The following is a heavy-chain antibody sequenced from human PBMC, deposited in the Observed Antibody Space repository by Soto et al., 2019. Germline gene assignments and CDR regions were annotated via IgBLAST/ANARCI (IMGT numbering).Heavy chain of an antibody. CDR3: AKDKAAMVAIDY. J-gene: IGHJ4*02. Sequence: GGSLRLSCAASGFTFSSYAMSWVRQAPGKGLEWVSAISGSGGSTYYADSVKGRFTISRDNSKNTLCLQMNSLRAEDTAVYYCAKDKAAMVAIDYWGQGTLVTVSS. V-gene: IGHV3-23*01. CDR2: ISGSGGST. CDR1: GFTFSSYA. D-gene: IGHD5-18*01.